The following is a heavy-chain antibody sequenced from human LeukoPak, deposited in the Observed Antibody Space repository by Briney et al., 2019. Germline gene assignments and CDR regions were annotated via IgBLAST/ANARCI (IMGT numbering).Heavy chain of an antibody. V-gene: IGHV3-11*06. J-gene: IGHJ4*02. D-gene: IGHD2-2*02. Sequence: GGSLRLSCAASGFTFSDYYMSWIRQAPGKGLEWVSYISSSSSYTNYADSVKGRFTTSRDNAKNSLYLQMNSLRAEDTAVYYCARARIPGLPGYWGQGTLVTVSS. CDR1: GFTFSDYY. CDR2: ISSSSSYT. CDR3: ARARIPGLPGY.